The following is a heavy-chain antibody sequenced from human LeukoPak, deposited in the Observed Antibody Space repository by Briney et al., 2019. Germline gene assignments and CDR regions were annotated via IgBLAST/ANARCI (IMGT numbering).Heavy chain of an antibody. CDR3: AKWEEALRAFDV. CDR2: THHSGKT. J-gene: IGHJ3*01. D-gene: IGHD3-3*02. V-gene: IGHV4-4*09. CDR1: GDSIRNYY. Sequence: SETLSLTCSVSGDSIRNYYWNWVRQPPGKSLEWIGYTHHSGKTYYNPSLKSRVSTSVDTSKNQFSLKLSFATAADTAIYYCAKWEEALRAFDVWGQGTMVTVSS.